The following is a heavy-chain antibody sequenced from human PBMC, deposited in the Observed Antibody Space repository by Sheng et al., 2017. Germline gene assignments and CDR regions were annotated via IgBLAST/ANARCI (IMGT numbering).Heavy chain of an antibody. Sequence: QVQLQQWGAGLLKPSETLSLTCAVYGGSFSGYYWSWIRQPPGKGLEWIGEINHSGSTNYNPSLKSRVTISVDTSKNQFSLKLSSVTAADTAVYYCARWNTAMAGYYFDYWGQVTLVTVSS. CDR1: GGSFSGYY. D-gene: IGHD5-18*01. V-gene: IGHV4-34*01. CDR3: ARWNTAMAGYYFDY. J-gene: IGHJ4*02. CDR2: INHSGST.